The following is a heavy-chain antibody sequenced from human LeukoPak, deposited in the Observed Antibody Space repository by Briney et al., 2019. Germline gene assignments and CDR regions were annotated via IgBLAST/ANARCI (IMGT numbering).Heavy chain of an antibody. CDR2: ISYDGSNK. CDR1: GFTFSSYA. J-gene: IGHJ4*02. D-gene: IGHD3-22*01. V-gene: IGHV3-30-3*01. Sequence: GGSLRLSCAASGFTFSSYAMHWVRQAPGKGLEWVAVISYDGSNKYYADSVKGRFTISRDNSKNTLYLQMNSLRAEDTAVYYCARETLMGYYDSSGSFDYWGQGTLVTASS. CDR3: ARETLMGYYDSSGSFDY.